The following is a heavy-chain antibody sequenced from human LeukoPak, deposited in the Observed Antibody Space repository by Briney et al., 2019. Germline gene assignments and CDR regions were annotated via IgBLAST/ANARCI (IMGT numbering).Heavy chain of an antibody. D-gene: IGHD2-8*01. J-gene: IGHJ3*02. CDR2: INQDGSEK. CDR3: ARDPLYLGYFDI. CDR1: GFTVSRYW. V-gene: IGHV3-7*01. Sequence: GGSLRLSCEASGFTVSRYWMNWLRQAPGKGLEWVANINQDGSEKYYVDSVKGRFTISRDNAKNSLYLQMNSLRAEDTAVYHCARDPLYLGYFDIWGQGTIVTVSS.